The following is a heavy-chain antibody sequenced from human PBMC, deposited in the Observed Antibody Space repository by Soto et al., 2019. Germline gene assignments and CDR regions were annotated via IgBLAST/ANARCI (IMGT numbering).Heavy chain of an antibody. J-gene: IGHJ6*02. D-gene: IGHD3-9*01. CDR3: AREAGNYDILTGYYDYYYGMDV. CDR1: GYTFTSYG. V-gene: IGHV1-18*01. Sequence: QVQLVQSGAEVKKPGASVKVSCKASGYTFTSYGISWVRQAPGQGLEWRGWISAYNGNTNYAQKLQGRVTMTTDTSTSTAYMELRSLRSDDTAVYYCAREAGNYDILTGYYDYYYGMDVWGQGTTVTVSS. CDR2: ISAYNGNT.